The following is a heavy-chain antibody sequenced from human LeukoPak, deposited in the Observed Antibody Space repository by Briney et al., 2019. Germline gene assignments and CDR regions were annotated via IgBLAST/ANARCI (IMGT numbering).Heavy chain of an antibody. D-gene: IGHD3-10*01. CDR3: ARTITMARVDI. Sequence: GGSLRLSCAASGFTVSTNYMSWVRQAPGKGLEWVSVIYIDGSTYYADSVKGRFTISRDNSKNTLYFQINSLRAEDTAVYYCARTITMARVDIWGQGTMVTISS. V-gene: IGHV3-53*01. CDR1: GFTVSTNY. J-gene: IGHJ3*02. CDR2: IYIDGST.